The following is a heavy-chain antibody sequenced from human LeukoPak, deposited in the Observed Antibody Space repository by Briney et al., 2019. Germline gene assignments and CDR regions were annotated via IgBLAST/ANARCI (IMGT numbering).Heavy chain of an antibody. J-gene: IGHJ4*02. Sequence: SETLSLTCAVYGGSFSGYYWTWIRQPPGKALEWIGEINDSGSTNYNPPLKRRLIISVDTSKNQFSLKLTSVTAADTAVYFCARGRRWWGQGSLVTVSS. CDR1: GGSFSGYY. D-gene: IGHD5-24*01. CDR3: ARGRRW. CDR2: INDSGST. V-gene: IGHV4-34*01.